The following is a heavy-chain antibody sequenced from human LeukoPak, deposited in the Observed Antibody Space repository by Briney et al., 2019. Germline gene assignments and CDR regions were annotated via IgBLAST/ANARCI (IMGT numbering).Heavy chain of an antibody. CDR1: GYTFSSYA. CDR2: INTNTGNP. Sequence: ASVKVSCKASGYTFSSYAMNWVRQTPGQGLEWMGWINTNTGNPTYAQGFTGRFVFSLDTSVSTAYLQISSLQAEDTAVYYCARSNNDGDYLGVGFDYWGQGTLVTVSS. CDR3: ARSNNDGDYLGVGFDY. D-gene: IGHD4-17*01. J-gene: IGHJ4*02. V-gene: IGHV7-4-1*02.